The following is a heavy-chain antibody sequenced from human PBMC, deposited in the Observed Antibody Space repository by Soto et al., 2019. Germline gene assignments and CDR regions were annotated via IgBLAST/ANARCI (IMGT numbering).Heavy chain of an antibody. Sequence: PGGSLRLSCAVSGFSFGTYTVNWVRQAPGMGLEWVSGLSDSVGTTHYAYSVKGRFTISRDKSKNTLYLQMNSLRDEDTAVYYCARGVTHEVVITIDAFDIWGQGTMVTVSS. CDR3: ARGVTHEVVITIDAFDI. J-gene: IGHJ3*02. CDR2: LSDSVGTT. V-gene: IGHV3-23*01. CDR1: GFSFGTYT. D-gene: IGHD3-22*01.